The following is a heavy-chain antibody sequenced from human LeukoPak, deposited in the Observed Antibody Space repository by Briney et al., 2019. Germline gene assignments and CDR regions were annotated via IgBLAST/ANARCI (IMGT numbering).Heavy chain of an antibody. V-gene: IGHV3-30*02. CDR2: IRYDGSNK. Sequence: GGSLRLSCAASGFTFSSYGMHWVRQAPGKGLEWVAFIRYDGSNKYYADSVKGRFTISRDNSKNTLYLQMNSLRAEDTAVYYCAKAFTPLLWFGELSPDVWGKGTTVTISS. CDR3: AKAFTPLLWFGELSPDV. D-gene: IGHD3-10*01. CDR1: GFTFSSYG. J-gene: IGHJ6*04.